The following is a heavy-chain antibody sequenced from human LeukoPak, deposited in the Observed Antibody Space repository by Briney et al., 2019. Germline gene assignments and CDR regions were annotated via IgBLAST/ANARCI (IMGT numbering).Heavy chain of an antibody. CDR3: TRVSQPLMGVFVFDI. CDR2: ISAYNGNT. Sequence: ASVKVSCKASGYTFTSYGISWVRQAPGQGLEWMGWISAYNGNTNYAQKLQGRVTMTTDTSTTVAYMELRSLRSDDTAIYYCTRVSQPLMGVFVFDIWGPGTLVTVSS. J-gene: IGHJ3*02. D-gene: IGHD6-13*01. V-gene: IGHV1-18*01. CDR1: GYTFTSYG.